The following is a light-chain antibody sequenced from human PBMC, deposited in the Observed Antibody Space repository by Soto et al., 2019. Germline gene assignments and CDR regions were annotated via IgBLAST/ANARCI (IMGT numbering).Light chain of an antibody. V-gene: IGKV1-5*03. CDR3: QQYNSYSRT. Sequence: DIQMTKSPSTLSASVGDRVTITCLASQSISSWLAWYQQKPGRAPKLLIYKASSLESGVPSRFSGSGSGTEFTLTISSLQPDDFATYYCQQYNSYSRTFGQGTKLEIK. CDR2: KAS. CDR1: QSISSW. J-gene: IGKJ2*01.